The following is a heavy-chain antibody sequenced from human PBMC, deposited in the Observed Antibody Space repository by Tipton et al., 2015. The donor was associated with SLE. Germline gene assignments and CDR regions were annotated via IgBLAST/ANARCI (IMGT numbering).Heavy chain of an antibody. Sequence: SLRLSCAASGFTFSIYSMNWVRQAPGKGPEWVSYIGRTGTLIYYADSVKGRFTISRDIAKNSLFLQMNSLRAEDTAVYYCSRGTPIDYWGQGTLVTVSS. CDR3: SRGTPIDY. CDR1: GFTFSIYS. D-gene: IGHD2-15*01. CDR2: IGRTGTLI. J-gene: IGHJ4*02. V-gene: IGHV3-48*01.